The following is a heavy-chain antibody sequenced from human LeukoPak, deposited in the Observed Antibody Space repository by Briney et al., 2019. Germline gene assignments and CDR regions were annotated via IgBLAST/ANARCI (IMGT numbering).Heavy chain of an antibody. CDR3: AKALPYYYDSRDAFDI. V-gene: IGHV3-53*01. CDR2: IYSGGNT. Sequence: GGSLRLSCAASGFTVSRNYMTWVRQAPGKGLEWVSVIYSGGNTYYAESVKGRFTVSRDNSNNTLYLQMSSLRAEDTAVYHCAKALPYYYDSRDAFDIWGQGTMVTVSS. D-gene: IGHD3-22*01. CDR1: GFTVSRNY. J-gene: IGHJ3*02.